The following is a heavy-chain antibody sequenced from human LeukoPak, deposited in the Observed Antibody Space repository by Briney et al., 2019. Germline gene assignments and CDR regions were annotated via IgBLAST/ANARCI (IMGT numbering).Heavy chain of an antibody. D-gene: IGHD1-26*01. CDR2: ISFDGSNE. V-gene: IGHV3-30-3*01. Sequence: GGSLRLSCAASGFTFSSYAMHWVRQAPGKGLGWVAIISFDGSNEYYADSVKGRFTVSRDDSKNTLFLQMNSLTAEDTALYYCARGHYSGTYFFDYWGQGTLVTVPS. J-gene: IGHJ4*02. CDR3: ARGHYSGTYFFDY. CDR1: GFTFSSYA.